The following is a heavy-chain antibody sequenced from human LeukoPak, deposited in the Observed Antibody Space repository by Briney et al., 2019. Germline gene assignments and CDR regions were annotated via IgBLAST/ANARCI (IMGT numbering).Heavy chain of an antibody. D-gene: IGHD2-15*01. CDR2: ISGTGGST. J-gene: IGHJ4*02. V-gene: IGHV3-23*01. CDR3: AKHPCSGGSCYSDY. CDR1: GFSFSTYA. Sequence: RGSLRLSCAASGFSFSTYALSWVRQAPGRGLEWVSGISGTGGSTYYADSVKGRFTNSSDNSKNTLYLQMNSLRAEDTAVYFCAKHPCSGGSCYSDYWGQGTLVTVSS.